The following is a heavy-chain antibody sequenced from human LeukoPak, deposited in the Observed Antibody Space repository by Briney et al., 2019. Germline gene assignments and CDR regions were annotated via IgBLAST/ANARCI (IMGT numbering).Heavy chain of an antibody. V-gene: IGHV3-23*01. Sequence: GGSVRLCCAASGFTFSSYAMSWVRQAPGKGLEWVSAISGSAGSTYYADSVKGRFTISRDNSKNTLYLQMNSLRAEDTAVYYCAKDKQYYYDSTGYLGPYYFDYWGQGTLVTVSS. J-gene: IGHJ4*02. CDR2: ISGSAGST. CDR3: AKDKQYYYDSTGYLGPYYFDY. D-gene: IGHD3-22*01. CDR1: GFTFSSYA.